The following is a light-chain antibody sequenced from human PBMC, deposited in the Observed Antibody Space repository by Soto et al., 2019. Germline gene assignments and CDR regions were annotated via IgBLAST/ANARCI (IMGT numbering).Light chain of an antibody. CDR2: DVS. CDR1: SRDVGTDDF. Sequence: QSFLSQPRSVSGSPVQSVTISCTGTSRDVGTDDFLSWYQQHPGKAPRLMIFDVSDRPSGVPDRFSGSKSGNTASLTISGPQAEDEADYYCCLYAVXFYVVGTGTKVXV. J-gene: IGLJ1*01. CDR3: CLYAVXFYV. V-gene: IGLV2-11*01.